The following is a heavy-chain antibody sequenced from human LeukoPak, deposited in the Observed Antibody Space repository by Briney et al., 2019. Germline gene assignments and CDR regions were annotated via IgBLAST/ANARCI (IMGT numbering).Heavy chain of an antibody. CDR2: IYYSGST. V-gene: IGHV4-39*07. D-gene: IGHD3-10*01. CDR3: ARRGVTMVRGVTIRSYYFDY. CDR1: GGSISSSSYY. Sequence: SETLSLTCTVSGGSISSSSYYWGWIRQPPGKGLEWIESIYYSGSTYYNPSLKSRVTISVDTSKNQFSLKLSSVTAADTAVYYCARRGVTMVRGVTIRSYYFDYWGQGTLVTVSS. J-gene: IGHJ4*02.